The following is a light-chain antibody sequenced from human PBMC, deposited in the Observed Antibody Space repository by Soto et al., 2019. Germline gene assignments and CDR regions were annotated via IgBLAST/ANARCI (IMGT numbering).Light chain of an antibody. Sequence: DIQVTKSPSTVSASVGDRVTITCRASQSISSWLAWYQQKPGKAPQLLIYSASTLQSGVPSRFSGSGSGTDFALTITSLQPEDLATYYCPQSYSSPPTFGGVTKVDIK. J-gene: IGKJ4*01. CDR2: SAS. V-gene: IGKV1-12*01. CDR3: PQSYSSPPT. CDR1: QSISSW.